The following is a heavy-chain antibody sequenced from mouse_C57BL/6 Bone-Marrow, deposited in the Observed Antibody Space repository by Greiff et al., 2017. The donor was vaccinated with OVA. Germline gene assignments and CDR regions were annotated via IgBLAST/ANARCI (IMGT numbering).Heavy chain of an antibody. D-gene: IGHD4-1*02. CDR3: TSPTGIDY. CDR2: IDPETGGT. CDR1: GYTFTDYE. V-gene: IGHV1-15*01. Sequence: VQRVESGAELVRPGASVTLSCKASGYTFTDYEMHWVKQTPVHGLEWIGAIDPETGGTAYNQKFKGKAILTADKSSSTAYMELRSLTSEDSAVYYCTSPTGIDYWGQGTTLTVSS. J-gene: IGHJ2*01.